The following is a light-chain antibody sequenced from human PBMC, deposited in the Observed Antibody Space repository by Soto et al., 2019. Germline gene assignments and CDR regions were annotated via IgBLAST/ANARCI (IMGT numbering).Light chain of an antibody. J-gene: IGLJ2*01. V-gene: IGLV2-18*02. Sequence: QSALTQPPSVSGSPGQSVTISCTGTSSDVGSYNRVSWYQQPPGTAPKLMIYEVSNRPSGVPDRFSGSKSGNTASLTISGLQAEDEADYYCSSYTSSSTVEFGGGTKLTVL. CDR3: SSYTSSSTVE. CDR1: SSDVGSYNR. CDR2: EVS.